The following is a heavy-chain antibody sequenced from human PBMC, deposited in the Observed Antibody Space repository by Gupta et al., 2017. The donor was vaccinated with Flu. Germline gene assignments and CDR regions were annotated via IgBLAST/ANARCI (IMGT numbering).Heavy chain of an antibody. CDR3: ARKGGGHCSCGSCYSFDF. D-gene: IGHD2-15*01. V-gene: IGHV1-69*01. J-gene: IGHJ4*02. CDR2: IFPVFGQT. CDR1: GVTFSTYA. Sequence: QVQLVQSGAEVTKPGSLVKVSCKASGVTFSTYAIHWVRLAPRHVLAWMGGIFPVFGQTNYAKKVQGRVTITADESTSTAYREISSLRSEDRAVYYCARKGGGHCSCGSCYSFDFWGQGTLVTVSS.